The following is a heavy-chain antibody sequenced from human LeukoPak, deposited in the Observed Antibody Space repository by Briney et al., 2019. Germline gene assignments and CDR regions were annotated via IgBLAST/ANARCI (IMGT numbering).Heavy chain of an antibody. CDR2: IYYSGST. Sequence: SETLSLTCTVSGGSISSYYWSWIRQPPGKGLEWIGYIYYSGSTNYNPSLKSRVTISVDTSKNQFSLKLSSVTPADTAVYYCARGRAYFDYWGQGTLVTVSS. CDR3: ARGRAYFDY. V-gene: IGHV4-59*01. CDR1: GGSISSYY. J-gene: IGHJ4*02.